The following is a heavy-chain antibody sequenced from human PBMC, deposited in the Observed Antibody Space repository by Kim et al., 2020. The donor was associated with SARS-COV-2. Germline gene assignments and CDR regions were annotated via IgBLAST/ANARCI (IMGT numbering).Heavy chain of an antibody. D-gene: IGHD6-19*01. CDR3: ARELDSSGWYYFDY. V-gene: IGHV1-69*04. Sequence: AQKFQGRVTITADKSTSTAYMELSSLRSEDTAVYYCARELDSSGWYYFDYWGQGTLVTVSS. J-gene: IGHJ4*02.